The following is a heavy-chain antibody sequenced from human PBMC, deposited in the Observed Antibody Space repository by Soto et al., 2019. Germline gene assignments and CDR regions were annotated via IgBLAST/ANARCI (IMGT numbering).Heavy chain of an antibody. CDR1: GFTFSVYA. CDR2: VTANGGST. D-gene: IGHD2-21*02. Sequence: EVQLLESGGGFVQPGGSLRLSCAATGFTFSVYAMTWVRQPPGKGLEWVSAVTANGGSTYSADSVKGRFTISRDNSKNTLFLQMNSLRAEDTAVYYCASLGVGDWANYYYYYGMDVWGQGTTVTVSS. J-gene: IGHJ6*02. V-gene: IGHV3-23*01. CDR3: ASLGVGDWANYYYYYGMDV.